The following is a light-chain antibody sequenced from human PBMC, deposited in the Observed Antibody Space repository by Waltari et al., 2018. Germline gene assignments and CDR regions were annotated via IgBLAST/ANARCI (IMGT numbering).Light chain of an antibody. V-gene: IGKV3-11*01. CDR1: QGVSSY. CDR3: QQRSDWPRT. CDR2: SAA. J-gene: IGKJ1*01. Sequence: EIVLTQSPATMSLSPGERATLSCRACQGVSSYLAWYQQRPGHAPRLLIYSAANRATGIPARFSGSGSGTDFTLTISSLEPEDFAVYYCQQRSDWPRTFGQGTKVEIK.